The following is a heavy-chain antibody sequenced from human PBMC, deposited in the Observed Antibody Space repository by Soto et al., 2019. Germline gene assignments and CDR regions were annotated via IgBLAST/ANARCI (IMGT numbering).Heavy chain of an antibody. Sequence: GGSLRLSCAASGFTFSSYGMHWVRQAPGKGLEWVAVISYDGSNKYYADSVKGRFTISRDNSKNTLYLQMNSLRAEDTAVYYCAKDPTQSNPSWSSWYYDYWGRGTLVTVSS. D-gene: IGHD6-13*01. CDR3: AKDPTQSNPSWSSWYYDY. CDR2: ISYDGSNK. V-gene: IGHV3-30*18. J-gene: IGHJ4*02. CDR1: GFTFSSYG.